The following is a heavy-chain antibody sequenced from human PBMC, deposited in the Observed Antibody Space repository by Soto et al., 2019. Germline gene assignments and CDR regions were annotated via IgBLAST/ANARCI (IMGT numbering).Heavy chain of an antibody. J-gene: IGHJ4*02. Sequence: SVKGSCKASGGTFSSYAISWVRQAPGQGLEWMGGIIPIFGTANYAQKFQGRVTITADESTSTAYMELSSLRSEDTAVYYCARSTYYYDSSGYKYWGQGTLVTVSS. CDR2: IIPIFGTA. CDR1: GGTFSSYA. CDR3: ARSTYYYDSSGYKY. D-gene: IGHD3-22*01. V-gene: IGHV1-69*13.